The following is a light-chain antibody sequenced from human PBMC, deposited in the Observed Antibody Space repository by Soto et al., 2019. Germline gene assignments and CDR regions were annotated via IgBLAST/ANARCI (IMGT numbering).Light chain of an antibody. J-gene: IGLJ1*01. Sequence: QSALTQPRSVSGSPGQSVTISCTGTSSDVGGYNYVSWYQHHPGKAPKLMIYDVSERPSGVPDRFSGSKSGNTASPTISGLQAEDEADYYCCSYAGSYTFYVFGTGTKVTVL. CDR3: CSYAGSYTFYV. V-gene: IGLV2-11*01. CDR1: SSDVGGYNY. CDR2: DVS.